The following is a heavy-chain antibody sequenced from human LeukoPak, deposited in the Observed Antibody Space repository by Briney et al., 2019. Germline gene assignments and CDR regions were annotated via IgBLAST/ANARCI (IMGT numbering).Heavy chain of an antibody. J-gene: IGHJ4*02. Sequence: GRSLRLSCAASGFTFSTFGMHWIRQAPGKGPEWVAVIWNDGSNKYYADSVKGRFTISRDNSKNTLYLQMNSLRAEDTAVYNCARGSGYSYGYGFDNWGQGTLVTVSS. D-gene: IGHD5-18*01. V-gene: IGHV3-33*01. CDR1: GFTFSTFG. CDR2: IWNDGSNK. CDR3: ARGSGYSYGYGFDN.